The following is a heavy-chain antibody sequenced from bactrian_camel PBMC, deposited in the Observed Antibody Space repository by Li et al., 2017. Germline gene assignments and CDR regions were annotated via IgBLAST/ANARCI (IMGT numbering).Heavy chain of an antibody. J-gene: IGHJ4*01. CDR2: VNTGGTGP. CDR1: GFLFSTLG. Sequence: VQLVESGGGLVQPGGSLRLSCVASGFLFSTLGMHWVRQAPGKAREGVASVNTGGTGPYYAESVKGRFTILQDSANNMIYLQMNSLKPEDTGVYYCGTDERRGQGTQVTVS. D-gene: IGHD1*01. V-gene: IGHV3S40*01.